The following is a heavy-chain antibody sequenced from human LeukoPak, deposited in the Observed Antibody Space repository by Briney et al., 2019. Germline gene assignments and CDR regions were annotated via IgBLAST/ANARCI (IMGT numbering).Heavy chain of an antibody. CDR2: ISSSGGST. CDR1: GFTFSSYA. J-gene: IGHJ4*02. CDR3: AKGNGHIVVVTAIS. Sequence: GGSLRLSCAASGFTFSSYAMTWVRQAPGKGLEWVSAISSSGGSTYYADSVKGRFTIPRDNSKNTLYLQMNSLRAEDTAVYYCAKGNGHIVVVTAISWGQGTLVTDSS. V-gene: IGHV3-23*01. D-gene: IGHD2-21*02.